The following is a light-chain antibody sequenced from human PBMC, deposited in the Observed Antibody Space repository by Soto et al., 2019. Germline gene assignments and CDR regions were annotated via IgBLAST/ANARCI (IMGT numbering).Light chain of an antibody. CDR2: DVS. CDR1: SSDVGGYNY. CDR3: CSYAGSYTYV. J-gene: IGLJ1*01. V-gene: IGLV2-11*01. Sequence: QSALTQPRSLSGAPGQSVTISCTGTSSDVGGYNYVSWYQQRPGKAPKLMIYDVSKRPSGVPDRFSGSKSGNTASLTISGLQAEDEADYYCCSYAGSYTYVFGTGTKVTVL.